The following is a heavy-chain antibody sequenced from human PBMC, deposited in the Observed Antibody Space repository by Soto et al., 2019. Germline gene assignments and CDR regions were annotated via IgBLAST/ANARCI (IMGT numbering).Heavy chain of an antibody. D-gene: IGHD2-2*01. CDR2: IIPIFGTA. V-gene: IGHV1-69*13. Sequence: GASVKVSCNASGPTFSSYAISWVRPAPRQGLEWMGGIIPIFGTANYAQKFQVRVTITADESTSTAYMELNRLRAEYTAIYYCARDSVPHCISRTCHGHFQHWGQGTLVTVSS. J-gene: IGHJ1*01. CDR3: ARDSVPHCISRTCHGHFQH. CDR1: GPTFSSYA.